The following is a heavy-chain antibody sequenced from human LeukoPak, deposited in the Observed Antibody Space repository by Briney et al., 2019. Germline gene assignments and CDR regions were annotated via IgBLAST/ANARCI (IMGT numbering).Heavy chain of an antibody. CDR2: ISSRSNII. Sequence: GGSLTLSCAASEFTFSNYIMNWVRQAAAKGVEWVSYISSRSNIISYADSVKGRFTISTDNAKNSLYLQMNSLRDEDTAVYYCARDSQWSFDYWGQGTLVTVSS. V-gene: IGHV3-48*02. D-gene: IGHD2-15*01. J-gene: IGHJ4*02. CDR1: EFTFSNYI. CDR3: ARDSQWSFDY.